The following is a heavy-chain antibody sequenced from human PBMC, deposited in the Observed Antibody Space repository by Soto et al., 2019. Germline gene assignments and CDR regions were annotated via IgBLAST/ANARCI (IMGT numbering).Heavy chain of an antibody. V-gene: IGHV4-30-4*01. J-gene: IGHJ4*02. CDR1: GGSISSYY. Sequence: TLSLTGTVSGGSISSYYCSWILQPPGKGLEWIGYIYYSGSTYYNPSLKSRVTISVDTSKNQFSLKLSSVTAADTAVYYCARWLGYGPHFDYWGQGTLVTVSS. CDR2: IYYSGST. D-gene: IGHD5-12*01. CDR3: ARWLGYGPHFDY.